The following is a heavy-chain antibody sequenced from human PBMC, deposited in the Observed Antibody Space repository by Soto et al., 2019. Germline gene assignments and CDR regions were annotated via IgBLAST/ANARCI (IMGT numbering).Heavy chain of an antibody. D-gene: IGHD4-17*01. CDR2: INAGNGNT. CDR3: ARQKPTVRTPGARYFDR. J-gene: IGHJ2*01. V-gene: IGHV1-3*01. CDR1: GYTFTSYA. Sequence: QVQLVQSGAEVKKPGASVKVSCKASGYTFTSYAMHWVRQAPGQRLEWMGWINAGNGNTKYSQKFQGRVTITRDTSASRAYMELSSLRSEDTAVYYCARQKPTVRTPGARYFDRWGRGTLVTVSS.